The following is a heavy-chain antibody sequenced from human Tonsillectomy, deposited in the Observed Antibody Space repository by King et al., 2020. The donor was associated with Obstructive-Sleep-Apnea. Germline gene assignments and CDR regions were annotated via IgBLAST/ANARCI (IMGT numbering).Heavy chain of an antibody. CDR1: ADSISNYY. Sequence: QLQESGPGLVKPSETLSLTCTVSADSISNYYWSWIRQPPGKGLEWIGYMYYSGNTNYNPSLKSRVTISVDTSKNQFSLRLSSVTAADTAVYYCARHRGVEDYGGYGDYFDYWGQGTLVTVSS. V-gene: IGHV4-59*08. CDR3: ARHRGVEDYGGYGDYFDY. J-gene: IGHJ4*02. D-gene: IGHD5-12*01. CDR2: MYYSGNT.